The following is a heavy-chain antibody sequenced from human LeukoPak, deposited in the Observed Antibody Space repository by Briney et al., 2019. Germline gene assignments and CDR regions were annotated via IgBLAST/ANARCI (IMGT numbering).Heavy chain of an antibody. J-gene: IGHJ5*02. CDR3: ARGLSLNLNWFDP. Sequence: VASVKVSCKASGYTFTSYGISWVRQAPGQGLEWMGWISAYNGNTNYAQKLQGRVTMTTDTSTSTAYRELRSLRSDDTAVYCWARGLSLNLNWFDPWGQGTLVTVSS. V-gene: IGHV1-18*01. D-gene: IGHD1-26*01. CDR2: ISAYNGNT. CDR1: GYTFTSYG.